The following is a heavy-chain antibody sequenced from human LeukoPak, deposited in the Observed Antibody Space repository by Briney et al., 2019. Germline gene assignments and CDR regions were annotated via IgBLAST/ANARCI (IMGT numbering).Heavy chain of an antibody. CDR1: GYTFNTYD. Sequence: PGGSLRLSCAASGYTFNTYDMHWVRQTTGQGLEWISSINSSGGYTYYAGSVKGRVTISRETDNSSLYLHMNSLRVGDPAVYFCVRGGEIGLDYWGHGTLVTVSS. D-gene: IGHD3-16*01. CDR2: INSSGGYT. V-gene: IGHV3-13*01. J-gene: IGHJ4*01. CDR3: VRGGEIGLDY.